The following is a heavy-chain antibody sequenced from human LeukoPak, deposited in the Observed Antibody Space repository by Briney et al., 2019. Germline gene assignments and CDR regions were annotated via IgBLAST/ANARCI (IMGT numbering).Heavy chain of an antibody. V-gene: IGHV1-18*01. J-gene: IGHJ4*02. Sequence: ASAKVSCKASGYTFTSCGISWVRQAPGQGLEWMGWISAYNGNTNYAQKLQGRVTMTTDTSTSTAYMELRSLRSDDTATYYCARVSGEQWLALFDSWGQGTLVTVSS. CDR3: ARVSGEQWLALFDS. D-gene: IGHD6-19*01. CDR2: ISAYNGNT. CDR1: GYTFTSCG.